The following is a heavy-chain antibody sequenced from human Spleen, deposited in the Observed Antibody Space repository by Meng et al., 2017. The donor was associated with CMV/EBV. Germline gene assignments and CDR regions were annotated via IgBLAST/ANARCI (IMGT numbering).Heavy chain of an antibody. D-gene: IGHD4-11*01. J-gene: IGHJ5*02. V-gene: IGHV4-61*01. CDR1: GDSISSDLYY. CDR3: ASSGYRTVINP. CDR2: IYYSGST. Sequence: GSLRLSCTVSGDSISSDLYYWSWIRQHPGKGLEWIGYIYYSGSTNYNPSLKSRVTISVDTSKNQFSLELRSVTAADTAVYFCASSGYRTVINPWGQGTLVTVSS.